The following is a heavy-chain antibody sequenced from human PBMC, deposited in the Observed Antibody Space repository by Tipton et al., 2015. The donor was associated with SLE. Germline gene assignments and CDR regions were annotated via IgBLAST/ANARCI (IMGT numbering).Heavy chain of an antibody. J-gene: IGHJ4*02. CDR3: VGEVAGKGFSG. V-gene: IGHV4-34*01. CDR1: GGSFSGYY. CDR2: INHSGST. Sequence: TLSLTCVVYGGSFSGYYWSWIRQPPGKGLEWIGEINHSGSTNYNPSLKSRVTISVDTSKNQFSLKLSSVTAADTAVYYCVGEVAGKGFSGWGQGTLVTASS. D-gene: IGHD6-19*01.